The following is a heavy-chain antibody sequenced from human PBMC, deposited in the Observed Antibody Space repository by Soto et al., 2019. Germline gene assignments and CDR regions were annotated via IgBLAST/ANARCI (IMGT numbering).Heavy chain of an antibody. CDR2: VSTNNADT. V-gene: IGHV1-18*01. Sequence: QVQLVQSGPEVKMPGASVKVSCKTSGYHFTAYGLAWLRQAPGQRPEWMGWVSTNNADTNYAEKLQGRVTMTTDKSTTTTYMELRSLRSDDTAVYYCARELNTDSSAYYSFAHWGQGTLVTVSS. J-gene: IGHJ4*02. CDR3: ARELNTDSSAYYSFAH. CDR1: GYHFTAYG. D-gene: IGHD3-22*01.